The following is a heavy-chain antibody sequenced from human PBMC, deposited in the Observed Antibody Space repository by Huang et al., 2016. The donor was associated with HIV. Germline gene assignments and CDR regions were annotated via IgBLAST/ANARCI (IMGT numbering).Heavy chain of an antibody. CDR2: VNHRGLS. D-gene: IGHD2-21*02. CDR1: GGSLGAYY. Sequence: QVQLQQWGAGLLKPSGVLSLKCAVYGGSLGAYYWTWIRQSPGKGLEWIGEVNHRGLSTYNPALRSRVTMSVDMSKNQLSLNLTSLTVADTAVYYCARPRMTATSSDSTWSFFDSWGQGTLVIVSS. V-gene: IGHV4-34*02. CDR3: ARPRMTATSSDSTWSFFDS. J-gene: IGHJ4*02.